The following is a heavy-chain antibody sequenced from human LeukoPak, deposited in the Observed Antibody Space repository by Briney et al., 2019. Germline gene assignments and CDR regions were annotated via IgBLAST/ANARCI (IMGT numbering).Heavy chain of an antibody. CDR3: ARVVIVSGYDFNGWAPYYYYYGMDV. Sequence: ASVKVSCKASGYTFTSYGISWVRQPPGQGLEWMGWISAYNGNTNYAQKLQGRVTMTTDTSTSTAYMELRSLRSDDTAVYYCARVVIVSGYDFNGWAPYYYYYGMDVWGQGTTVTVSS. V-gene: IGHV1-18*01. J-gene: IGHJ6*02. D-gene: IGHD5-12*01. CDR1: GYTFTSYG. CDR2: ISAYNGNT.